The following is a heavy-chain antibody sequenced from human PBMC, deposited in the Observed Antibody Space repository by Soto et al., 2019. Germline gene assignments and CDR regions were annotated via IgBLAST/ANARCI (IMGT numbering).Heavy chain of an antibody. D-gene: IGHD6-13*01. CDR1: GFTFSDYY. J-gene: IGHJ4*02. Sequence: QVQLVESGGGLVKPGGSLRLSCAASGFTFSDYYMSWIRQAPGKGLEWVSYISSSSSYTNYADSVKGRFTISRDNAKNALYLQKNSLRAEDTAVYYWAGSEGYSSSWYVWWGQGTLVTVSS. CDR2: ISSSSSYT. CDR3: AGSEGYSSSWYVW. V-gene: IGHV3-11*05.